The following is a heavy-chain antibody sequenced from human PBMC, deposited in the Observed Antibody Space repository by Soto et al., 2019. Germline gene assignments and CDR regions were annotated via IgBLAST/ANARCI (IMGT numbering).Heavy chain of an antibody. D-gene: IGHD6-6*01. V-gene: IGHV4-34*01. Sequence: SATPSLTCAIYSGSFRGYYWSWIRQPPGEGLEWIGEISQSGHTNYSPSLKSRVSISIDPPKKQCSLTLPSVSAANRAVYSGARPPKVRRSSQTLPDFWGQETLVPGS. CDR2: ISQSGHT. J-gene: IGHJ4*02. CDR1: SGSFRGYY. CDR3: ARPPKVRRSSQTLPDF.